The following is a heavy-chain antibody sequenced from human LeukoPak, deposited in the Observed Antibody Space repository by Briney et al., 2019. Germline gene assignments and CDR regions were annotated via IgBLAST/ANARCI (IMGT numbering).Heavy chain of an antibody. J-gene: IGHJ4*02. Sequence: GGSLRLSCTASGFTFSSYSMSWVRQAPGKGLEWVANIKQDGSEKYYVDSVKGRFTISRDNAKNSLYLQMNSLRAEGTAVYYCARERGFDYDSGSYYKGFEYWGQGTLVTVSS. CDR1: GFTFSSYS. V-gene: IGHV3-7*01. CDR2: IKQDGSEK. CDR3: ARERGFDYDSGSYYKGFEY. D-gene: IGHD3-10*01.